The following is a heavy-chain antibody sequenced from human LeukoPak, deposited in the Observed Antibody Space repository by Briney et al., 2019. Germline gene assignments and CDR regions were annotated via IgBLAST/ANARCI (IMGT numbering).Heavy chain of an antibody. CDR1: GFTFSSYE. CDR2: ISTSGSTK. V-gene: IGHV3-48*03. D-gene: IGHD3-22*01. CDR3: ARDRDPGYNDSSGYRRVNAFDI. J-gene: IGHJ3*02. Sequence: GGSLRLSCAASGFTFSSYEMDWVRQAPGKGLEWVSYISTSGSTKYYADSVKGRFTISRDNAKNSLYLQMNSLRAEDTAVYYCARDRDPGYNDSSGYRRVNAFDIWGQGTMVTVSS.